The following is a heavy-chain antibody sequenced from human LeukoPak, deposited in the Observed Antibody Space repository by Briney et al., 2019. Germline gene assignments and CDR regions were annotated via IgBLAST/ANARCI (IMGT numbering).Heavy chain of an antibody. CDR2: IYSGGST. J-gene: IGHJ6*02. CDR1: GFTFSSYA. CDR3: ARDLTRGYYYYGMDV. V-gene: IGHV3-53*01. D-gene: IGHD3-9*01. Sequence: PGGSLRLSCAASGFTFSSYAMSWVRQAPGKGLEWVSVIYSGGSTYYADSVKGRFTISRDNSKNTLYLQMNSLRAEDTAVYYCARDLTRGYYYYGMDVWGQGTTVTVSS.